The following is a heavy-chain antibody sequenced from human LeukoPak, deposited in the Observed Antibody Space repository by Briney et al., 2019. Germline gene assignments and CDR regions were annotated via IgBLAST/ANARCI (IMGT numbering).Heavy chain of an antibody. Sequence: GGSLRLSCAASGFTFSSYNMNWVRQAPGKGLDWVSSISTTSSYISYTDSVKGRFTISRDNAKNALYLQMNSLRVEDTAVYYCARTPRPSGPFDPWGQGTLVTVSS. CDR3: ARTPRPSGPFDP. CDR1: GFTFSSYN. V-gene: IGHV3-21*01. D-gene: IGHD2-15*01. J-gene: IGHJ5*02. CDR2: ISTTSSYI.